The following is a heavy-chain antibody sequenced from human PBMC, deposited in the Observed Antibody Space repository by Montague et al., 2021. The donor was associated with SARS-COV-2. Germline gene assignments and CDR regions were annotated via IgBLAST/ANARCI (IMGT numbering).Heavy chain of an antibody. D-gene: IGHD2-21*01. V-gene: IGHV4-38-2*02. Sequence: SETLSLTCTVSGDSITNNNYWGWIRQPPGKGLEWIGTIYHSGTTYYNPSLKSRVTISVDTSNNQFSLKLTSVTAADTAVYYCARRHIVASNRAFDYWGQGTLVTVSS. CDR1: GDSITNNNY. CDR3: ARRHIVASNRAFDY. J-gene: IGHJ4*02. CDR2: IYHSGTT.